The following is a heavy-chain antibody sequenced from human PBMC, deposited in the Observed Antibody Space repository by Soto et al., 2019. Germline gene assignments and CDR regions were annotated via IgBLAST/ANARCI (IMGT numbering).Heavy chain of an antibody. Sequence: QVQMEQSGAEVKKPGASVKVSCKTSGFTFRSNGIVWVRQAPGQRLEWMGWISPYNGNTRYAQKVHGRVTLTTDVSTTTAYMELRGLRSDDTAVYYCARGKYFYDNSGWGIFDYWGQGTLVTVSS. CDR2: ISPYNGNT. CDR1: GFTFRSNG. D-gene: IGHD3-22*01. J-gene: IGHJ4*02. CDR3: ARGKYFYDNSGWGIFDY. V-gene: IGHV1-18*04.